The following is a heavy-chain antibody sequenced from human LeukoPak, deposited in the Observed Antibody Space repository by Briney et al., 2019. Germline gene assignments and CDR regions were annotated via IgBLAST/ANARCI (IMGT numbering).Heavy chain of an antibody. D-gene: IGHD3-22*01. V-gene: IGHV3-74*01. Sequence: GGSLRLSCAASGFTFRSYWMHWVRQAPGKGLVWVSHINSDGSNTDYADSVKGRFTISRDNSKNTLYLQMNSLRAEDTAVYYCAKPNYDSSGYYRDYWGQGTLVTVSS. CDR3: AKPNYDSSGYYRDY. CDR1: GFTFRSYW. CDR2: INSDGSNT. J-gene: IGHJ4*02.